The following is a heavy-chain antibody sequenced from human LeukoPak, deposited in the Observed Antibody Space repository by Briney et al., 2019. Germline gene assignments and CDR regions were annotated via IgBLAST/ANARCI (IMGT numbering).Heavy chain of an antibody. D-gene: IGHD6-13*01. J-gene: IGHJ4*02. CDR3: ARVPGIAAANFDY. V-gene: IGHV4-39*07. Sequence: SETLSLTCTVSGGSISSSSYYWGWIRQPPGKGLEWIGSIYYSGSTYYNPSLKSRVTISVGTSKNQFSLKLSSVTAADTAVYYCARVPGIAAANFDYWGQGTLVTVSS. CDR2: IYYSGST. CDR1: GGSISSSSYY.